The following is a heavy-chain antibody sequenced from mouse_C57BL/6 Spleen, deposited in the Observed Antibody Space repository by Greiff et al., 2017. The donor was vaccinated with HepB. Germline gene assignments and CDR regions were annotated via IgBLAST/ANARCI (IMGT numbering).Heavy chain of an antibody. V-gene: IGHV1-64*01. CDR1: GYTFTSYW. CDR2: IHPNSGST. D-gene: IGHD2-5*01. CDR3: ARGGADYSNSYAMDY. Sequence: QVQLQQPGAELVKPGASVKLSCKASGYTFTSYWMHWVKQRPGQGLEWIGMIHPNSGSTNYNEKFKSKATLTVDKSSSTAYMQLSSLTSEDSAVYYCARGGADYSNSYAMDYWGQGTSVTVSS. J-gene: IGHJ4*01.